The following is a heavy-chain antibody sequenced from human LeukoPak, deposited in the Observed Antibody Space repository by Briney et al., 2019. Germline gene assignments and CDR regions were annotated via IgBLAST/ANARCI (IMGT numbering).Heavy chain of an antibody. J-gene: IGHJ6*02. CDR2: IKQDGNEK. CDR3: ARLMIRGLRLAGYSGMDV. D-gene: IGHD3-10*01. V-gene: IGHV3-7*01. Sequence: PGGSLRLSCAASGFSLGDYWMNWVRQAPGEGLEWVAKIKQDGNEKYFVDSVRGRFTISRDNAKNSLFLQMNSLRAEDTAVYYCARLMIRGLRLAGYSGMDVWGQGTTVTVSS. CDR1: GFSLGDYW.